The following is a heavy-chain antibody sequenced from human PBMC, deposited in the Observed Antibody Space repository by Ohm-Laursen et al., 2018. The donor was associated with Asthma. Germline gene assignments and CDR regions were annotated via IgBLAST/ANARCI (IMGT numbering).Heavy chain of an antibody. D-gene: IGHD3-3*01. Sequence: SDTLSLTCTVSGGSISSYYWSWIRQPPGKGLEWIGNIYYSGSTNYNPSLKSRVTISVDTSKNQFSLKLSSVTAADTAVYYCARGTPRYDFWSGYYNAWGQGTLVTVSS. CDR2: IYYSGST. V-gene: IGHV4-59*07. CDR1: GGSISSYY. CDR3: ARGTPRYDFWSGYYNA. J-gene: IGHJ5*02.